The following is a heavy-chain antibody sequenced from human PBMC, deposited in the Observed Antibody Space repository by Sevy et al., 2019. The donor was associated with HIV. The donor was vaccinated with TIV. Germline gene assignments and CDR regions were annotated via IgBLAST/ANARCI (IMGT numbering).Heavy chain of an antibody. Sequence: ASVKVSCKASGYSFTSYGITWVRQAPGQGLEWMGWISTLNTNYAQKLQGRVTLTTDTSTSTVYMELRSLRSDDPAVYYCARAPSGSQGPGQYCQHWGQGTLVTVSS. V-gene: IGHV1-18*01. J-gene: IGHJ1*01. CDR1: GYSFTSYG. CDR2: ISTLNT. CDR3: ARAPSGSQGPGQYCQH. D-gene: IGHD1-26*01.